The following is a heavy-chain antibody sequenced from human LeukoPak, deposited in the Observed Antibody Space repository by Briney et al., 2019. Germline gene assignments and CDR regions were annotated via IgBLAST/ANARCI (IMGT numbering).Heavy chain of an antibody. D-gene: IGHD3-22*01. CDR1: GFTFSSYA. Sequence: GGSLRLSCAASGFTFSSYAMSWVRQAPGKGLEWVSVISGSGGSTYYADSVKGRFTISRDNSKNTLYLQMNSLRAEDTAVYYCAKDLYPYDSSGHEDYWGQGTLVTVSS. CDR2: ISGSGGST. V-gene: IGHV3-23*01. J-gene: IGHJ4*02. CDR3: AKDLYPYDSSGHEDY.